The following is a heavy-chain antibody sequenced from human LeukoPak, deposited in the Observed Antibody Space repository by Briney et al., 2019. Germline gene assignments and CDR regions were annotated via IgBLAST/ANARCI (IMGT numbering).Heavy chain of an antibody. CDR1: GFTFSSYG. D-gene: IGHD6-13*01. J-gene: IGHJ4*02. CDR3: AKGAHLTLAAAGLIDY. CDR2: IWYDGSNK. Sequence: GGSLRLSCAASGFTFSSYGTHWVRQAPGKGLEWVAVIWYDGSNKYYADSVKGRFTISRDNSKNTLYLQMNSLRAEDTAVYYCAKGAHLTLAAAGLIDYWGQGTLVTVSS. V-gene: IGHV3-33*06.